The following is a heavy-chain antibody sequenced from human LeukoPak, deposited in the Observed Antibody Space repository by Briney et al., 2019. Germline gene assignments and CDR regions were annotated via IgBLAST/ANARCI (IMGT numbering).Heavy chain of an antibody. CDR1: GYTLTSYG. V-gene: IGHV1-18*01. CDR2: ISAYNGNT. D-gene: IGHD5-12*01. J-gene: IGHJ6*02. CDR3: ARTQGYSGYDYDYYYYGMDV. Sequence: ASVKVSCKASGYTLTSYGISWVRQAPGQGLEWMGWISAYNGNTNYAQKLQGRVTMTTDTSTSTAYMELRSLRSDDTAVYYCARTQGYSGYDYDYYYYGMDVWGQGTTVTVSS.